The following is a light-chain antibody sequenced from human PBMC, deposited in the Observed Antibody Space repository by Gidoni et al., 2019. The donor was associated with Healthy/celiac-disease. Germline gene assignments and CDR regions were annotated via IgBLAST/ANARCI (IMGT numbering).Light chain of an antibody. CDR3: QQYKSYST. Sequence: DIQMTQFPSTLSASVGDRVTITCRASQSISTWLAWYQQKPGKAPKLLIYDASSLGSGVPSRFSGSGSGTEFSLTISSLQPDDFATYYCQQYKSYSTFXXXTKVEI. J-gene: IGKJ1*01. V-gene: IGKV1-5*01. CDR1: QSISTW. CDR2: DAS.